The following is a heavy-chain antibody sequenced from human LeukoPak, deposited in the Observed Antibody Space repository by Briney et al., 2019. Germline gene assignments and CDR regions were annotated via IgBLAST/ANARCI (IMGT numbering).Heavy chain of an antibody. CDR2: IYYSGST. Sequence: SETLSLTCTVSGGSISSYYWSWIRQPPGKGLEWIGYIYYSGSTYYNPSLKGRVTISVDTSKNQLSLRLSSVTAADTAIYYCASVSYDTSLQHWGQGTLVTVSS. CDR3: ASVSYDTSLQH. V-gene: IGHV4-59*06. CDR1: GGSISSYY. D-gene: IGHD3-22*01. J-gene: IGHJ1*01.